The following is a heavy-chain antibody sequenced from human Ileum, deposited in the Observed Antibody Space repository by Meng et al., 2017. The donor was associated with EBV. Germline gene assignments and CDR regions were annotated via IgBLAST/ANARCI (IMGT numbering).Heavy chain of an antibody. CDR1: GASIRGSRYY. CDR3: ARGDILTGYWYYFDY. D-gene: IGHD3-9*01. J-gene: IGHJ4*02. V-gene: IGHV4-39*07. CDR2: TYYSGST. Sequence: QRQLQQSGPGLVKPSETLPLPCTVSGASIRGSRYYWGWIRQPPGKGLEWIGSTYYSGSTNYNPSLKSRVTISVDTSKNQFSLNLSSVTAADTAVYYCARGDILTGYWYYFDYWGQGILVTVSS.